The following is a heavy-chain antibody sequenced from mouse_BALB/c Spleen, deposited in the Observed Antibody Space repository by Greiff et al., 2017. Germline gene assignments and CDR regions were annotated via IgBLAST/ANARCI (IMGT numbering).Heavy chain of an antibody. J-gene: IGHJ2*01. Sequence: EVQGVESGGGLVQPGGSRKLSCAASGFTFSSFGMHWVRQAPEKGLEWVAYISSGSSTIYYADTVKGRFTISRDNPKNTLFLQMTSLRSEDTAMYYCARRGGMITHYFDYWGQGTTLTVSS. V-gene: IGHV5-17*02. CDR3: ARRGGMITHYFDY. CDR2: ISSGSSTI. CDR1: GFTFSSFG. D-gene: IGHD2-4*01.